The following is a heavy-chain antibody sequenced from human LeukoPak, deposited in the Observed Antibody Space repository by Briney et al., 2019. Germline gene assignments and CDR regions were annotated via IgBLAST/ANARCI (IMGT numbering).Heavy chain of an antibody. V-gene: IGHV3-30-3*01. CDR1: GFTFSSYA. J-gene: IGHJ1*01. CDR3: ARSGIATAGTGYFQH. CDR2: ISYDGSNK. D-gene: IGHD6-13*01. Sequence: QPGRSLRLSCAASGFTFSSYAMHWVRQAPGKGLEWVAVISYDGSNKYYADSVKGRFTISRDNAKNSLYLQMNSLRAEDTAVYYCARSGIATAGTGYFQHWGQGTLVTVSS.